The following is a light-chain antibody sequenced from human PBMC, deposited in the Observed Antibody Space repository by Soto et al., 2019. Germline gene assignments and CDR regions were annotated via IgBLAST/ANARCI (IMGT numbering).Light chain of an antibody. CDR2: GNN. Sequence: QSVLTQPPSVSGAPGQRVTISCTGSSSNIGAGYDVHWYQQLPGTAPKLLIYGNNNRPSGVPDRFSGSKSGTSASLAITGLHAEDEADYYCHSYDSSLSGWVFGGGTTLPVL. CDR3: HSYDSSLSGWV. J-gene: IGLJ3*02. CDR1: SSNIGAGYD. V-gene: IGLV1-40*01.